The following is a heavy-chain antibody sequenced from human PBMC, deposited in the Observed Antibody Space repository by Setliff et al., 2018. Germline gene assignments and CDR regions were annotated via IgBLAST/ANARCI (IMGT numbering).Heavy chain of an antibody. J-gene: IGHJ2*01. Sequence: GASVKVSCKASGYTFTSYYMHWVRQAPGQGLEWMGIINPSGGSTSYAQKFRGRVTITSDRSVSTAYMELSSLRSEDTAVYYCARGSQHDIVVVPAASWYFDLWGRGTLVTVSS. CDR2: INPSGGST. V-gene: IGHV1-46*01. D-gene: IGHD2-2*01. CDR1: GYTFTSYY. CDR3: ARGSQHDIVVVPAASWYFDL.